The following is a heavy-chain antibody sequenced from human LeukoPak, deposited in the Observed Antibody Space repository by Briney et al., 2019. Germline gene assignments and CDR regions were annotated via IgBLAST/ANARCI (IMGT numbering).Heavy chain of an antibody. Sequence: GRSLRLSCAASGFTFSSYAMHWVRQAPGKGLEWVAVISDDGINYSYADSVKGRFTISRDNSKNTVYLQMNSLRAEDTAVYYCARGKYGGYFIDYWGQGTLATVSS. V-gene: IGHV3-30-3*01. J-gene: IGHJ4*02. D-gene: IGHD5-12*01. CDR2: ISDDGINY. CDR3: ARGKYGGYFIDY. CDR1: GFTFSSYA.